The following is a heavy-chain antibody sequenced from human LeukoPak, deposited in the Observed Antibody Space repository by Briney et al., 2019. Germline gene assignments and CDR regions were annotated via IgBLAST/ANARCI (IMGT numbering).Heavy chain of an antibody. Sequence: ASVKVSCKASGYTFTGYYLDWVRQAPGRGGEGMGRKKTDSGGRNYAQKFKGRVTMNRERSNSTAHMEESGLRSDDPPVYYCARIYDSSGYYHPHLDCWGQGTLVTVSS. V-gene: IGHV1-2*06. D-gene: IGHD3-22*01. CDR2: KKTDSGGR. J-gene: IGHJ4*02. CDR3: ARIYDSSGYYHPHLDC. CDR1: GYTFTGYY.